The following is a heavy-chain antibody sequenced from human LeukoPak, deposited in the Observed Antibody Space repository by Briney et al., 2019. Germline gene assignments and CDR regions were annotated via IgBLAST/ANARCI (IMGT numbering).Heavy chain of an antibody. V-gene: IGHV4-59*01. CDR2: VYYSGST. J-gene: IGHJ4*02. CDR3: AKGGHSSGWYHDY. CDR1: GGSLSGFY. D-gene: IGHD6-19*01. Sequence: SETLSLTCTVSGGSLSGFYWSWIRQPPGAGLEWIGYVYYSGSTTYNPSLKSRVTISVDTSKNQFSLRLGSVTAADTAVYYCAKGGHSSGWYHDYWGQGTLVTVSS.